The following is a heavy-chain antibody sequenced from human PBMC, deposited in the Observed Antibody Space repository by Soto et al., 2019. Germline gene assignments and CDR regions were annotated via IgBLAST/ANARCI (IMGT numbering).Heavy chain of an antibody. V-gene: IGHV3-30*18. J-gene: IGHJ4*02. CDR2: ISADGRDL. CDR1: GFTLGAYV. CDR3: AKSVPDPACRGGGCHRTFDY. Sequence: QVQLVESGGGVVQPGGSVRLSCTASGFTLGAYVMHWVRQAQGKGPEWVAAISADGRDLFYAASVEGRFTISRDNSKNTLFLQMNSLRSEDTSVYSCAKSVPDPACRGGGCHRTFDYWGQGTLVTVSS. D-gene: IGHD2-15*01.